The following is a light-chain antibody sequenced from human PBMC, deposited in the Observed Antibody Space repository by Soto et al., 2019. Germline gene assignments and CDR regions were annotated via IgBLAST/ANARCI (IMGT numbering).Light chain of an antibody. CDR2: GAS. V-gene: IGKV3-15*01. CDR1: QSISSN. J-gene: IGKJ3*01. Sequence: EIVMTQSPATLSVSPGERATLSCRASQSISSNLAWYQQKPGQAPRLLIYGASTRATGIPATFSGSGSGTEFTLTISSLKSEDFAGYYWQQYNNWPFTFDPGTNVDIK. CDR3: QQYNNWPFT.